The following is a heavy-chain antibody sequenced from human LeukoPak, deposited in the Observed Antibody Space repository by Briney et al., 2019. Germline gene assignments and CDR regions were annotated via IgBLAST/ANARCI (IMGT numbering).Heavy chain of an antibody. CDR3: ARGRDTPETAMGYFDY. V-gene: IGHV4-38-2*02. D-gene: IGHD5-18*01. Sequence: SETLSLTCTVSGYSISSGYYWGWIRQPPGKGLEWIGSIYHSGSTYYNPSLKSRVTISVDTSKNQFSLKLSSVTAADTAVYYCARGRDTPETAMGYFDYWGQGTLVTVSS. CDR2: IYHSGST. J-gene: IGHJ4*02. CDR1: GYSISSGYY.